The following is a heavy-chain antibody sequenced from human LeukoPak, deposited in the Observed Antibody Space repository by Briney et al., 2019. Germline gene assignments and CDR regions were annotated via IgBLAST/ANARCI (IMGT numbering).Heavy chain of an antibody. Sequence: SETLSLTCTVSGGSITSYYWSWIRQPPGKGLEWIGYIYYSGSTDYSPSLKSRVTISVDTSKNQFSLKLSSVTAADTAVYYCARRRANWGPWGQGTLVTVSS. CDR2: IYYSGST. D-gene: IGHD7-27*01. J-gene: IGHJ5*02. V-gene: IGHV4-59*01. CDR3: ARRRANWGP. CDR1: GGSITSYY.